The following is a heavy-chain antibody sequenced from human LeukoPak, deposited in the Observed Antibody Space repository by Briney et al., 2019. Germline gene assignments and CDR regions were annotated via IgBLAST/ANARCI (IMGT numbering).Heavy chain of an antibody. CDR1: GGSISSYY. D-gene: IGHD3-3*01. CDR3: ASRSSIWSGYQDTLYYFDS. V-gene: IGHV4-59*01. CDR2: IYYSGSI. J-gene: IGHJ4*02. Sequence: KPSETLSLTCTVSGGSISSYYWSWIRQPPGKRLEWIGHIYYSGSINYNPSLKSRVTISVDTSKNQFSLKLSSVTAADTAVYYCASRSSIWSGYQDTLYYFDSWGQGTLVTVSS.